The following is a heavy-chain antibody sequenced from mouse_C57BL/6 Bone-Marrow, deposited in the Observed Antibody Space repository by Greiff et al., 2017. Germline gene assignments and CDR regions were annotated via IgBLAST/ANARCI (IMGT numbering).Heavy chain of an antibody. V-gene: IGHV14-4*01. CDR2: INPENGDT. Sequence: EVQLQQSGAELVRPGASVKLSCTASGFNIKDDYMHWVKQRPEQGLEWIGWINPENGDTEYASKFQGKATITADTSSTTAYLQLRSLTSADTAVYYCTRAYYGNYFDYWGQGTTLTVSA. J-gene: IGHJ2*01. D-gene: IGHD2-10*01. CDR3: TRAYYGNYFDY. CDR1: GFNIKDDY.